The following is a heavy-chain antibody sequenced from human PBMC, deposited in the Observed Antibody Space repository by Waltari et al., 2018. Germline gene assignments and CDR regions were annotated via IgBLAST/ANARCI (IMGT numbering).Heavy chain of an antibody. CDR1: GYIFTRYG. CDR2: ISGYDDPT. D-gene: IGHD3-10*01. V-gene: IGHV1-18*01. J-gene: IGHJ3*02. CDR3: ARDYYYGSGSSWSDVFDI. Sequence: QVQLVQSGGEVRRPGASVTVSCTATGYIFTRYGISWVRQAPGQGLEWMGCISGYDDPTHFAQNFQGRVTMSTDTFTSTVYMDLRSLRSDDTAVYYCARDYYYGSGSSWSDVFDIWGQGTMVTVSS.